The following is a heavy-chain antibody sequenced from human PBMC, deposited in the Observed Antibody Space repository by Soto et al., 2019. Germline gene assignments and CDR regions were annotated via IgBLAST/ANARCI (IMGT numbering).Heavy chain of an antibody. D-gene: IGHD2-21*01. V-gene: IGHV1-69*13. J-gene: IGHJ6*02. Sequence: ASVKVSCKASGGTFSKYAISWVRQAPGQGLEWLGGIIPMFGTPNYAQKFQGRVTISADESTTTAYLELSSLRSADTAVYFCARPLGDRNFYRGLAVWGQGTTVTVSS. CDR1: GGTFSKYA. CDR3: ARPLGDRNFYRGLAV. CDR2: IIPMFGTP.